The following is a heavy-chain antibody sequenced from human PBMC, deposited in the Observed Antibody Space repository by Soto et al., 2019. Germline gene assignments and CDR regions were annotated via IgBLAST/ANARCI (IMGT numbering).Heavy chain of an antibody. CDR3: ARWGIVVVPAAKRRGDY. CDR2: INHSGST. J-gene: IGHJ4*02. Sequence: QVQLQQWGAGLLKPSETLSLTCAVYGGSFSGYYWSWIRQPPGKGLEWIGEINHSGSTNYNPSLKGRGTISVDTSKNQFSLKLSSVTAADTAVYYCARWGIVVVPAAKRRGDYWGQGTLVTVSS. CDR1: GGSFSGYY. V-gene: IGHV4-34*01. D-gene: IGHD2-2*01.